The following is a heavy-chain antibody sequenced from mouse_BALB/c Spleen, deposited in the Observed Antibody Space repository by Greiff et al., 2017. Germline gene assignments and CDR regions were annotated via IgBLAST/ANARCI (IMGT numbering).Heavy chain of an antibody. V-gene: IGHV5-6*01. CDR1: GFTFSSYG. CDR3: ARHGGVRGGYGCFDD. Sequence: EVKLQESGGDLVKPGGSLKLSCAASGFTFSSYGMSWVRQTPDKRLEWVATISSGGSYTYYPDSVKGRFTISRDNAKNTLYLQMSSLKSEDTAMYDCARHGGVRGGYGCFDDWGEGTTVTVSA. CDR2: ISSGGSYT. D-gene: IGHD5-1*01. J-gene: IGHJ1*01.